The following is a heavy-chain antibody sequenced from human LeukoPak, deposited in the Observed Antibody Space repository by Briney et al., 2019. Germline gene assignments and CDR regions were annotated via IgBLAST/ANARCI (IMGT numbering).Heavy chain of an antibody. CDR2: IYTSGST. CDR3: ARDFPYYVSSGSHHAFDI. CDR1: GGSISSYY. V-gene: IGHV4-4*07. J-gene: IGHJ3*02. D-gene: IGHD3-22*01. Sequence: PSETLSLTCTVSGGSISSYYWSWIRQPAGKGLEWIGRIYTSGSTNYNPSLKSRVTISVDTSKNQFSLKLSSVTAADTAVYYCARDFPYYVSSGSHHAFDIWGQGTMVTVSS.